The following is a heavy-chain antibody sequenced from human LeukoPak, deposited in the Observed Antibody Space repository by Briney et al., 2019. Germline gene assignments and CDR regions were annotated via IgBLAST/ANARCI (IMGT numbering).Heavy chain of an antibody. J-gene: IGHJ5*02. D-gene: IGHD1-26*01. Sequence: KTSETLSLTCTVSGGSISSSRYYWAWIRQPPGKGLEWIGSIYYSGSTYYNPSLKSRITISVDTSKNQFSLKLRSVTAADTAVYYCARDPLYSGNYQNWFDPWGQGTPVTVSS. CDR3: ARDPLYSGNYQNWFDP. V-gene: IGHV4-39*07. CDR1: GGSISSSRYY. CDR2: IYYSGST.